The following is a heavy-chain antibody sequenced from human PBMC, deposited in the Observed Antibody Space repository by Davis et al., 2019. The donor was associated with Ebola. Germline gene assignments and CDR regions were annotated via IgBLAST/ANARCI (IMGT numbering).Heavy chain of an antibody. CDR2: INTDGTYT. J-gene: IGHJ4*02. CDR1: GFTFSNYW. Sequence: GESLKISCAASGFTFSNYWVHWVRQAPGKGLVWVSPINTDGTYTRYADPVKGRFTVSRDNAKNTLYLQMNGLRSEDTAIYYCASFGTDWQRSDWGQGTLVTVSS. D-gene: IGHD5-12*01. V-gene: IGHV3-74*01. CDR3: ASFGTDWQRSD.